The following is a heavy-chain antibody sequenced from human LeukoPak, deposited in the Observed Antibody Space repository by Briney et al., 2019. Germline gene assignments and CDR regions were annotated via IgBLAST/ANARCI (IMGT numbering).Heavy chain of an antibody. CDR3: ARRHSGGAAANDY. CDR2: ISSSSYI. D-gene: IGHD2-2*01. V-gene: IGHV3-21*01. J-gene: IGHJ4*02. CDR1: GFTFSSYS. Sequence: GGSLRLSCAASGFTFSSYSMNWVRQAPGKGLEWVSSISSSSYIYYADSVKGRFTISRDNAKNSLYLQMNSLRAEDTAVYYCARRHSGGAAANDYWGQGTLVTVSS.